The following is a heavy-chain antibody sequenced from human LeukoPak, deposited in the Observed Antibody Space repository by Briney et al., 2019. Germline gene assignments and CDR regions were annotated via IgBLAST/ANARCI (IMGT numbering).Heavy chain of an antibody. Sequence: GASVKVSCKASGYTFTSYGISWVRQAPGQGLEWMGWISAYNGNTNYAQKLQGRVTMTTDTSTSTAYMELRSLRSDDTAVYYCARVGYSGYDWELHDWDFDYWGQGTLVTVSS. CDR3: ARVGYSGYDWELHDWDFDY. V-gene: IGHV1-18*01. CDR2: ISAYNGNT. D-gene: IGHD5-12*01. J-gene: IGHJ4*02. CDR1: GYTFTSYG.